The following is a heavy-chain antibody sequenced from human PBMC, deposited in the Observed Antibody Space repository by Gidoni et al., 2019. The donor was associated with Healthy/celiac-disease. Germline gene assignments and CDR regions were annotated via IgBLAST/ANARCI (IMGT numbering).Heavy chain of an antibody. V-gene: IGHV3-23*01. CDR1: GFTFSSYA. CDR3: AKDAGVVPAAMNYYYYMDV. J-gene: IGHJ6*03. CDR2: ISGSGGST. Sequence: EVQLLESGGGLVQPGGSLRLSCAASGFTFSSYAMRWVRQAPGKGLEWVSAISGSGGSTYYADSVKGRFTISRDNSKITLYLQMNSLRAEDTAVYYCAKDAGVVPAAMNYYYYMDVWGKGTTVTVSS. D-gene: IGHD2-2*01.